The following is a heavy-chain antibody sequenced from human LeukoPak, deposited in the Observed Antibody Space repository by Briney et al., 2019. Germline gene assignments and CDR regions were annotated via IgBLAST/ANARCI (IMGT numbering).Heavy chain of an antibody. Sequence: PGGSLRLSCAASGFTFSSYSMNWVRQAPGKGLEWVSSISSSSSYIYYADSVKGRFTISRDNAKNSLYLQMNSLRAEDTAVYYCARGSVQDFWSGYYTGYYYYYYSMDVWGQGTTVTVSS. CDR1: GFTFSSYS. D-gene: IGHD3-3*01. V-gene: IGHV3-21*01. CDR2: ISSSSSYI. J-gene: IGHJ6*02. CDR3: ARGSVQDFWSGYYTGYYYYYYSMDV.